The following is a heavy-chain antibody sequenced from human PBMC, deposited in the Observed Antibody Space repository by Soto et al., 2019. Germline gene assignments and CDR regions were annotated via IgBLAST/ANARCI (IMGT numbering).Heavy chain of an antibody. J-gene: IGHJ6*02. CDR2: ISGSGGST. CDR3: ASAARDYYYYGMDF. Sequence: EVQLLESGGGLVQPGGSLRLSCAASGFTFSSYAMNWVRQAPGKGLEWVSGISGSGGSTNYADSVKGRFTISRHNSKNTLYLQMNSLRAEDTAVYYCASAARDYYYYGMDFWGQWTTVTVSS. V-gene: IGHV3-23*01. CDR1: GFTFSSYA.